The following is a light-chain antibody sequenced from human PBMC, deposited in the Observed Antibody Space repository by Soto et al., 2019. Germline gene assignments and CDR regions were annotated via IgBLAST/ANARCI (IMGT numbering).Light chain of an antibody. V-gene: IGKV1-5*03. Sequence: DIQMTQSPSTVSASVGDRVTITCRASQNINTWLAWYQQKPGKAPKLLIIKASSLESGVPSRFSGSGSGTELTITISSLQTDDLATYYCQPYNNYFWAFGQRPRVEIK. CDR2: KAS. CDR1: QNINTW. CDR3: QPYNNYFWA. J-gene: IGKJ1*01.